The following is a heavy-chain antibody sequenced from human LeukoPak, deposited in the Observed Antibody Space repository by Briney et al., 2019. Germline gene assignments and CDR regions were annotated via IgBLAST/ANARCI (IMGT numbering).Heavy chain of an antibody. CDR3: ARRSLRLAPDFDF. CDR1: GFALSAYA. Sequence: GGSLRLSCAASGFALSAYAMSWVRQAPGKGLEWDSAISGSGSTTYYADSVKGRFTISRDNSKNTLYLQVNSPRAEDTAVYYCARRSLRLAPDFDFWGQGSLVTVSS. D-gene: IGHD5/OR15-5a*01. CDR2: ISGSGSTT. J-gene: IGHJ4*02. V-gene: IGHV3-23*01.